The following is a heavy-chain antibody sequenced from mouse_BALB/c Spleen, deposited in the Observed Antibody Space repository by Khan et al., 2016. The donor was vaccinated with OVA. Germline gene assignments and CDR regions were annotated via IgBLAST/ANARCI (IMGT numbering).Heavy chain of an antibody. CDR2: ISYSGNT. Sequence: EVQLQESGPGLVKPSQSLYLTCTASGYSITSDYAWYWIRQLPGNKLEWMGYISYSGNTTYNPSLKSRISFTRDTSKNQFSLQLNSVTTEDTATYYCARWFTYWGQGTLVTVSA. CDR1: GYSITSDYA. CDR3: ARWFTY. V-gene: IGHV3-2*02. J-gene: IGHJ3*01.